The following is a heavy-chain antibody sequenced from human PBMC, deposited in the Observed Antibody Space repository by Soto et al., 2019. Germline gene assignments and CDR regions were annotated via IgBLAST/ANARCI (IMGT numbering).Heavy chain of an antibody. J-gene: IGHJ4*02. V-gene: IGHV3-23*01. CDR3: ARYRSDGSASFDS. Sequence: VGSLRLSCAASGFTFNTYAMTWVRQTPGKGLEWVSFITTRGARTYYADPVRGRFTISTDSSRNTLYLQMNSLRPDDTAVYFCARYRSDGSASFDSWGQGTRVTVSS. D-gene: IGHD3-9*01. CDR2: ITTRGART. CDR1: GFTFNTYA.